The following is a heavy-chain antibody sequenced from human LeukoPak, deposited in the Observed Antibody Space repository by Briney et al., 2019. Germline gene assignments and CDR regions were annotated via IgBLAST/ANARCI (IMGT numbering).Heavy chain of an antibody. CDR1: GGSFSGYY. CDR2: INHSGST. CDR3: ARGQTWVAAAPRYGMDV. J-gene: IGHJ6*02. Sequence: SETLSLTCAVYGGSFSGYYWSWIRQPPGKGLEWIGEINHSGSTNCNPSLKSRVTISVDTSKNQFSLKVSSVTAADTAVYYCARGQTWVAAAPRYGMDVWGQGTTVTVSS. V-gene: IGHV4-34*01. D-gene: IGHD6-13*01.